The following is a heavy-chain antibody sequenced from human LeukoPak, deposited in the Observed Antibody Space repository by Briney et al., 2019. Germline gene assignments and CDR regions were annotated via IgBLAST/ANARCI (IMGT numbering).Heavy chain of an antibody. D-gene: IGHD7-27*01. J-gene: IGHJ5*02. CDR2: IWYDGSNK. CDR1: GFTFSSYG. V-gene: IGHV3-33*01. Sequence: GRSLRLSCAASGFTFSSYGMHWVRQAPGKGLEWVAVIWYDGSNKYYADSVKGRFTISRDNSKNTLYLQMNSLRAEDTAVYYCARWGRRGNCFDPWGQGTLVTVSS. CDR3: ARWGRRGNCFDP.